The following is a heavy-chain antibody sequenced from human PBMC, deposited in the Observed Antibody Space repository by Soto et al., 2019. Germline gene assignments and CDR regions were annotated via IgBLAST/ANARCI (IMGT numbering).Heavy chain of an antibody. J-gene: IGHJ4*02. Sequence: EVQLVESGGGLIQPGGSLRLSCAASGFTVSSKYMSWVRQAPGKGLEWISVSYSGGGTYYAGSVKGRFTISRDNSKNTVYLQMNSLGAEDTAVYYCVRDPWDYWGQGILVTVSS. CDR1: GFTVSSKY. CDR3: VRDPWDY. CDR2: SYSGGGT. V-gene: IGHV3-53*01.